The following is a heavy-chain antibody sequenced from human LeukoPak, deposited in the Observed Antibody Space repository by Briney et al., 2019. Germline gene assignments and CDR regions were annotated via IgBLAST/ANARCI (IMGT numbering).Heavy chain of an antibody. CDR3: ARRVPAAVTPCGMDV. J-gene: IGHJ6*02. V-gene: IGHV4-34*01. Sequence: KPSETLSLTCAVYGGSFSGYYWSWIRQHPGKGLEWIGEINHSGSTNYNPSLKSRVTISVDTSKSQFSLKLSSVTAADTAVYYCARRVPAAVTPCGMDVWGQGTTVTVSS. CDR1: GGSFSGYY. D-gene: IGHD2-2*01. CDR2: INHSGST.